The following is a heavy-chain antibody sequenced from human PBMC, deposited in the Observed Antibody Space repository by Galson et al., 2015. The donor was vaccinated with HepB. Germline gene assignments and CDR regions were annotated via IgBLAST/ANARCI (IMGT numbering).Heavy chain of an antibody. D-gene: IGHD6-19*01. CDR1: GFTFDDYV. CDR3: LIRRAVAGTLFDY. V-gene: IGHV3-43D*03. CDR2: ISWDGGPT. Sequence: SLRLSCAASGFTFDDYVMRWVRQAPGKGLEWISLISWDGGPTYYADSVEGRFTISRDDSKNTLFLQMISLKAEDTAIYYCLIRRAVAGTLFDYWGQGTLVTVSS. J-gene: IGHJ4*02.